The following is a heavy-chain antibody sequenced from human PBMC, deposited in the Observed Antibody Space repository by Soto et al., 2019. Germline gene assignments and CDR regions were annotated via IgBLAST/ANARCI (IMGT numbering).Heavy chain of an antibody. Sequence: SGGSLRLSCAASGFTFSSYSMNWVRQAPGKGLEWVSSISSSGSYIYYADSVKGRFTISRDNAKNSLYLQMNSLRAEDTAVYYCAREVAATPNFDYWGQGTLVTVSS. CDR3: AREVAATPNFDY. V-gene: IGHV3-21*01. D-gene: IGHD2-15*01. CDR1: GFTFSSYS. J-gene: IGHJ4*02. CDR2: ISSSGSYI.